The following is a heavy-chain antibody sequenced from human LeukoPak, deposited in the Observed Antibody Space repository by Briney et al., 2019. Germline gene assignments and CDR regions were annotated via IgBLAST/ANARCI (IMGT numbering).Heavy chain of an antibody. CDR1: GGSISYFY. Sequence: PSETLSLTCTVSGGSISYFYWSWIRQPAGKGLEWIGRIYTSGSTNYNPSLKGRVTMSVDTSKKQFSLKLSSVTAADTAVYYCARVRGSSGSYEYYHYMDVWGKGTTVTISS. CDR3: ARVRGSSGSYEYYHYMDV. J-gene: IGHJ6*03. D-gene: IGHD1-26*01. CDR2: IYTSGST. V-gene: IGHV4-4*07.